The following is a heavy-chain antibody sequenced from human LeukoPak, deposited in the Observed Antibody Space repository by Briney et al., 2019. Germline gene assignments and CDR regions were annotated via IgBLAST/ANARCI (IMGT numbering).Heavy chain of an antibody. CDR1: GYTFTSYD. CDR3: AMYSGRPWAFDI. V-gene: IGHV1-8*02. Sequence: GASVKVSCKASGYTFTSYDINWVRQATGQGLEWMGWMNPNSGNTGYAQKFQGRVTMTRDTSISTAYMELSRLRSDDTAVYYCAMYSGRPWAFDIWGQGTMVTVSS. CDR2: MNPNSGNT. D-gene: IGHD1-26*01. J-gene: IGHJ3*02.